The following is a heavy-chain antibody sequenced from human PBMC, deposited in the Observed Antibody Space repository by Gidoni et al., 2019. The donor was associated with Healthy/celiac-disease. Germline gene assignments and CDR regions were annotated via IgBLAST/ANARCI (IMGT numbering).Heavy chain of an antibody. V-gene: IGHV3-30*18. CDR2: ISYDGSNK. CDR3: AKDGNRGWGGIAVAGTPFY. J-gene: IGHJ4*02. CDR1: GFTFSSYG. D-gene: IGHD6-19*01. Sequence: QVQLVESGGGVVQPGRSLRLSCAASGFTFSSYGMHWVRQAPGKGLEWVAVISYDGSNKYYADSVKGRFTISRDNSKNTLYLQMNSLRAEDTAVYYCAKDGNRGWGGIAVAGTPFYWGQGTLVTVSS.